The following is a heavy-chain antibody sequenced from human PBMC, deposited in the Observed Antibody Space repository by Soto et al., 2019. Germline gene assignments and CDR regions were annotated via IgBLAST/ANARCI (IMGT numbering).Heavy chain of an antibody. CDR1: GGSLSSGPYS. CDR3: ARLGGYCSTTTCYGYYAMDV. J-gene: IGHJ6*02. V-gene: IGHV4-39*01. CDR2: FSYSGST. Sequence: SETLSLTCTVSGGSLSSGPYSWGWIRQPPEKGLEWIGTFSYSGSTYYNPSLESRVTVSVDTSKNQFSLKVSSVTTADTAMYYCARLGGYCSTTTCYGYYAMDVWGQGTTVTVSS. D-gene: IGHD2-2*01.